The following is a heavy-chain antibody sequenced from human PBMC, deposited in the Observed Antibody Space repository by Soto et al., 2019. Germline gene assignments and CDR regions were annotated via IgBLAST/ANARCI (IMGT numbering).Heavy chain of an antibody. D-gene: IGHD4-17*01. CDR2: ISAYNGNT. V-gene: IGHV1-18*01. Sequence: QVQLVQSGAEVKKPGASVKVSCKASGYTFTSYGISWVRQAPGQGLEWMGWISAYNGNTNYAQKRQGRVTMTTDTSTNTAYRELRSLSSDDTAVYYCARDDDGDYVGEYFQHWGQGTLVTVSS. CDR3: ARDDDGDYVGEYFQH. CDR1: GYTFTSYG. J-gene: IGHJ1*01.